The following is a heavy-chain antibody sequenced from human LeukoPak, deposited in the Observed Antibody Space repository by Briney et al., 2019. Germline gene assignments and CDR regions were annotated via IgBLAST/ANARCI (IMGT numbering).Heavy chain of an antibody. CDR1: GYTFTNYY. V-gene: IGHV1-46*01. CDR3: AKEVYYYGSGSYYSANYIDY. J-gene: IGHJ4*02. Sequence: ASVKVSCKASGYTFTNYYMHWVRQAPGQGLEWVGLINPTGTGTNYAQKFRGRVTLTRDTSTTTVYMELNSLRAEDTAVYYCAKEVYYYGSGSYYSANYIDYWGQGTLVTVSS. D-gene: IGHD3-10*01. CDR2: INPTGTGT.